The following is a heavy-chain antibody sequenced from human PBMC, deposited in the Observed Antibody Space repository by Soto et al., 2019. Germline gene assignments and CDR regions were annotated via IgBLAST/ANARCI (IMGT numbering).Heavy chain of an antibody. CDR2: ISHSGST. CDR3: ARGKGLAARYYIDF. V-gene: IGHV4-34*01. Sequence: SETLSLARAVDGGSLGGNCWCWVRQPPGKGLEWIGEISHSGSTNYNPSLKSRVTKSVDTSKNQYSLKLSSVTAADTSVYYCARGKGLAARYYIDFWGQGTLVTVSS. J-gene: IGHJ4*02. CDR1: GGSLGGNC. D-gene: IGHD6-6*01.